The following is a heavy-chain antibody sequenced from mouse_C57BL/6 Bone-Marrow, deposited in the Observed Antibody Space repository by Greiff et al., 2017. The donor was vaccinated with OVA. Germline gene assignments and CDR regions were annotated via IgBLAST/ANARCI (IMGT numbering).Heavy chain of an antibody. CDR3: ARSGEWLSMDY. CDR2: IYPRSGNT. Sequence: QVQLQQSGAELARPGASVKLSCKASGYTFTSYGISWVKQRTGQGLEWIGEIYPRSGNTYYNEKFKGKATLTADKSSSTAYMELRSLTSEDAAVYFCARSGEWLSMDYWGQGTSVTVSS. CDR1: GYTFTSYG. J-gene: IGHJ4*01. V-gene: IGHV1-81*01. D-gene: IGHD2-2*01.